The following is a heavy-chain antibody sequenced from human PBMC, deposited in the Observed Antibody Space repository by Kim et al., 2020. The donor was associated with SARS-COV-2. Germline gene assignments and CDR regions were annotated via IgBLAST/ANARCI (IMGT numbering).Heavy chain of an antibody. CDR3: ARSSYDILTGYYDPYFDY. D-gene: IGHD3-9*01. V-gene: IGHV1-18*01. Sequence: ASVKVSCKASGYTFTSYGISWVRQAPGQGLEWMGWISAYNGNTNYAQKLQGRVTMTTDTSTSTAYMELRSLRSDDTAVYYCARSSYDILTGYYDPYFDYWGQGTLVTVSS. J-gene: IGHJ4*02. CDR2: ISAYNGNT. CDR1: GYTFTSYG.